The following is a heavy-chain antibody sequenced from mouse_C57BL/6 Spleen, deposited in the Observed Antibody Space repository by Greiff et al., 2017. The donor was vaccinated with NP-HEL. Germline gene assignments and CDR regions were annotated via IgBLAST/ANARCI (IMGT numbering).Heavy chain of an antibody. CDR2: IDPANGNT. V-gene: IGHV14-3*01. CDR1: GFNIKNTY. CDR3: SRLYYGSSYWFAY. D-gene: IGHD1-1*01. J-gene: IGHJ3*01. Sequence: EVQLQQSVAELVRPGASVKLSCTASGFNIKNTYMHWVKQRPEQGLEWIGRIDPANGNTKYAPKFQGKATITADTSANTAYLQLSSLTSEDTAIYYWSRLYYGSSYWFAYWGRGTLVTVSA.